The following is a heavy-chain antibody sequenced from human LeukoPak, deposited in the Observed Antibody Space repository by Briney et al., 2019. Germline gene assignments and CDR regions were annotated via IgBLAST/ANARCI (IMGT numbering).Heavy chain of an antibody. CDR3: ARHLLGGNSFDY. D-gene: IGHD3-16*01. CDR2: IYYSGST. J-gene: IGHJ4*02. V-gene: IGHV4-59*08. CDR1: GGSISSYY. Sequence: SETVSLTCTVSGGSISSYYWSWIRQPPGKGLEWIGYIYYSGSTNYNPSLKSRVTISVDTSKNQFSLKLSSVTAADTAVYYCARHLLGGNSFDYWGQGTLVTVSS.